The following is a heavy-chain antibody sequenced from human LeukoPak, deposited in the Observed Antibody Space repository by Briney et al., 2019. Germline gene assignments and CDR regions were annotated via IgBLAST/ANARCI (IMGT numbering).Heavy chain of an antibody. CDR3: ARSHRGSIFGVVITSRKGWFDP. V-gene: IGHV1-8*03. CDR1: GYTFTSYD. CDR2: MNPNSGNT. Sequence: ASVKVSCKASGYTFTSYDINWVRQATGQGLEWMGWMNPNSGNTGYAQKFQGRVTITRNTSISTAYMELSSLRSEDTAVYYCARSHRGSIFGVVITSRKGWFDPWGQGTLVTVSS. J-gene: IGHJ5*02. D-gene: IGHD3-3*01.